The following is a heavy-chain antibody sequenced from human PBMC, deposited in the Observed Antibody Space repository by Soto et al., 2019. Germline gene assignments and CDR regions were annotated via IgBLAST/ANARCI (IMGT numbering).Heavy chain of an antibody. Sequence: PSETLSLTCSFFIDPISNIGNDWGWSLLPPGKGLEWIGTMDYSGDTSYNPSLRSRVTISADTSKNQFSLRLGSVSVEDTAVYYCARRHTLYASERSRFDIWGQGAMVTVSS. J-gene: IGHJ4*02. CDR3: ARRHTLYASERSRFDI. V-gene: IGHV4-39*01. CDR2: MDYSGDT. CDR1: IDPISNIGND. D-gene: IGHD3-9*01.